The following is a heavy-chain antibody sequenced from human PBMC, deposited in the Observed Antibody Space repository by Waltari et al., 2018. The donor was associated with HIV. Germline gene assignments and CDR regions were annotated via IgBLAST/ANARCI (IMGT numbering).Heavy chain of an antibody. J-gene: IGHJ3*02. D-gene: IGHD1-20*01. CDR2: IKPDDSAT. Sequence: EVQLVQSGAEVKKPGESLKISCQGSGNTFTNYWIGWVRQMPGKGLEWMGIIKPDDSATTYSPSFQGQVTISADKSINTAYLQWSSLKASDTAMYYCATSGLTVDIWGQGTMVTVSS. CDR1: GNTFTNYW. CDR3: ATSGLTVDI. V-gene: IGHV5-51*01.